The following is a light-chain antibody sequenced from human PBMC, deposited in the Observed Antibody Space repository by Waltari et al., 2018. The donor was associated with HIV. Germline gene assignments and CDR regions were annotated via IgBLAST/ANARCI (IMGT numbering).Light chain of an antibody. V-gene: IGKV1D-12*01. Sequence: DIQMTQFPSSVSASVVARVTMTCRATQGISNWVAWYQQKTGKGPKLLIHGAYILQEGVPSRFSGSGSGTFFSLTINSLQPEDFATYYCQQTNSFPITFGQGTRLDSK. CDR2: GAY. CDR3: QQTNSFPIT. J-gene: IGKJ5*01. CDR1: QGISNW.